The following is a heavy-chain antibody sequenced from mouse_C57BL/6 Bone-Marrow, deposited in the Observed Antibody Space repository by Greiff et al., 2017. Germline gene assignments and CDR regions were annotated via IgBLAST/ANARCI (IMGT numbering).Heavy chain of an antibody. CDR2: IDPSDSYT. CDR1: GYTFTSYW. D-gene: IGHD2-3*01. J-gene: IGHJ2*01. Sequence: QVQLQQPGAELVRPGTSVKLSCKASGYTFTSYWMHWVKQRPGQGLEWIGVIDPSDSYTNYNQKFKGKATLTVDTSSSTAYMQLSSLTSEDSAVYYCARKRYDGYYGWGQGTTLTVSS. CDR3: ARKRYDGYYG. V-gene: IGHV1-59*01.